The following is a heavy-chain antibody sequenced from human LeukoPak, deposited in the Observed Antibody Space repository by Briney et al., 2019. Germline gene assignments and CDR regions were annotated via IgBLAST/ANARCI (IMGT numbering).Heavy chain of an antibody. CDR2: INHSGST. J-gene: IGHJ6*03. CDR1: GGSFSGYY. CDR3: ARLKGSGSYRPYYYYYMDV. V-gene: IGHV4-34*01. Sequence: SETLSLTCAVYGGSFSGYYWSWIRQPPGKGLEWIGEINHSGSTNYNPSLKSRVTISVDTSKNQFSLKLSSVTAADTAVYYCARLKGSGSYRPYYYYYMDVWGKGTTVTISS. D-gene: IGHD3-10*01.